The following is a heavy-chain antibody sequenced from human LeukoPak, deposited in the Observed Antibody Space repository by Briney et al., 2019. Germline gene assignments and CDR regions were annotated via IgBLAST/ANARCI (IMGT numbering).Heavy chain of an antibody. CDR1: GGSISSYY. D-gene: IGHD6-13*01. CDR2: IYYSGST. V-gene: IGHV4-59*01. Sequence: SETLSLTCTVSGGSISSYYWSWIRQPPGKGLEWIGYIYYSGSTNYNPSLKSRVTISVDTSKNQFSLKLSSVTAADTAAYYCARGIAAAGTGTDYWGQGTLVTVSS. CDR3: ARGIAAAGTGTDY. J-gene: IGHJ4*02.